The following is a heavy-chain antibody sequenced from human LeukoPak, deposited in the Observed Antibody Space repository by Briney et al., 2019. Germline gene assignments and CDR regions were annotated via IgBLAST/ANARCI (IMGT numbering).Heavy chain of an antibody. V-gene: IGHV4-34*01. CDR1: GGSFSGYY. CDR2: INHSGST. Sequence: SETLSLTCAVYGGSFSGYYWSWIRQPPGKGLEWIGEINHSGSTNYNPSLKSRVTISVDTSKNQFSLKLSSVTAADTAVYYCARVGSRLVLLAFDIWGKGTMDSVS. CDR3: ARVGSRLVLLAFDI. D-gene: IGHD5-12*01. J-gene: IGHJ3*02.